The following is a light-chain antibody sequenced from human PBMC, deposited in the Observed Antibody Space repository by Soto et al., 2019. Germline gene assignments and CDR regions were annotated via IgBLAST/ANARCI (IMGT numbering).Light chain of an antibody. J-gene: IGLJ3*02. CDR2: LNSDGSH. CDR3: QTWATGIRV. Sequence: QSVLTQSPSASASLGASVKLTCTLSSGHSNYAIAWHQQQPEKGPRYLMNLNSDGSHTKGDGSPDRFSGSSSGAERYLTISSLQSEDEADYYCQTWATGIRVFGGGTKLTVL. CDR1: SGHSNYA. V-gene: IGLV4-69*01.